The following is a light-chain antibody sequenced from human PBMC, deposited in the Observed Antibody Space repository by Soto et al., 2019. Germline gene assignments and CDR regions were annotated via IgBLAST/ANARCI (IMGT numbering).Light chain of an antibody. CDR2: DVS. Sequence: QSALTQPAYVSGSPGQSITISCTGTSSDVGGYNYVSWYQQHPGKAPKLMIYDVSNRPSGVSNRFSGSKSGNTASLTISGLQAEDEADYYCSSYTSTCTYVFGTGTKLTVL. V-gene: IGLV2-14*01. CDR1: SSDVGGYNY. J-gene: IGLJ1*01. CDR3: SSYTSTCTYV.